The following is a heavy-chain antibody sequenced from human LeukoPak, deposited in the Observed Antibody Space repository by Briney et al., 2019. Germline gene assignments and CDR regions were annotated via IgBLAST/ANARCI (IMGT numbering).Heavy chain of an antibody. CDR2: IYYSGST. Sequence: PSETLSLTCNVSGGSISSSTYYWGWIRQPPGKGLEWIGYIYYSGSTNYNPSLKSRVTISVDTSMNQFSLKLSSVTAADTAVYYCARSRDIVVVPAAVGGWFDPWGQGTLVTVSS. J-gene: IGHJ5*02. V-gene: IGHV4-61*05. CDR1: GGSISSSTYY. CDR3: ARSRDIVVVPAAVGGWFDP. D-gene: IGHD2-2*01.